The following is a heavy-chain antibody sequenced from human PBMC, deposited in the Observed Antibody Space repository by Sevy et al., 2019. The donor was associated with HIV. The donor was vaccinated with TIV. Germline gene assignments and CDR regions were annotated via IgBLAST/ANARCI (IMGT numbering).Heavy chain of an antibody. J-gene: IGHJ4*02. V-gene: IGHV3-30-3*01. D-gene: IGHD3-3*01. CDR1: GFTFSSYA. CDR3: ARGEGRSGLYYFDY. Sequence: GSLRLSCAASGFTFSSYAMHWVRQAPGKGLEWVAVISYDGSNKYYADSVKGRFTISRDNSKNTLYLQMNSLRAEDTALYYCARGEGRSGLYYFDYWGQGTLVTVSS. CDR2: ISYDGSNK.